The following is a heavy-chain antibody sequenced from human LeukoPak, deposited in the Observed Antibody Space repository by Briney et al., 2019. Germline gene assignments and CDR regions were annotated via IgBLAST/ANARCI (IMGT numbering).Heavy chain of an antibody. Sequence: ASVKVSCKASGYTFTGYYMHWVRQAPGQGLEWMGLINPNSGGTNYAQKFQGRVTMTRDPSICTAYMELSRLSSDDSAVYYCARDRYDSSGFHDYWGEGALVTVSS. J-gene: IGHJ4*02. CDR2: INPNSGGT. D-gene: IGHD3-22*01. CDR3: ARDRYDSSGFHDY. V-gene: IGHV1-2*02. CDR1: GYTFTGYY.